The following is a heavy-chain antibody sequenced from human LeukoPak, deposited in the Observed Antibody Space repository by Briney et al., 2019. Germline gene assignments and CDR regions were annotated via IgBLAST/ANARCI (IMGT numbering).Heavy chain of an antibody. CDR2: ISAYNGNT. CDR3: ARDRSDYGSGSYTALPFDY. V-gene: IGHV1-18*01. D-gene: IGHD3-10*01. Sequence: GASVKVSCKASGYTFTSYGISWVRQAPGQGLEWMGWISAYNGNTNYAQKLQGRVTMTTDTSTSTAYMELRSLRSEDTAVYYCARDRSDYGSGSYTALPFDYWGQGTLVTVSS. J-gene: IGHJ4*02. CDR1: GYTFTSYG.